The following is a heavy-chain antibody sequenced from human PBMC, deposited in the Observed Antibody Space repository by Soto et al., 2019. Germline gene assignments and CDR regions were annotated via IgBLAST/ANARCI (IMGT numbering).Heavy chain of an antibody. CDR2: MNPNSGNT. Sequence: ASVKVSCKASGYTFTSYDINWVRQATGQGLEWMGWMNPNSGNTGYAQKFQGRVTMTRNTSISTAYMELSSLRSEDTAVYYCARVGAYYMPGLDPLDYWGQGTLVTVSS. CDR1: GYTFTSYD. J-gene: IGHJ4*02. V-gene: IGHV1-8*01. D-gene: IGHD3-10*01. CDR3: ARVGAYYMPGLDPLDY.